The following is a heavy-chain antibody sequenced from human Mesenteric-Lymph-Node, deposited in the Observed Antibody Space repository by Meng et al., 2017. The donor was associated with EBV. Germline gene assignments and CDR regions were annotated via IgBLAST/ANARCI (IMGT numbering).Heavy chain of an antibody. Sequence: QVQLQRWGAGVLKPSETLSLTCAVYGGSFNDYSWTWIRQPPGKGLEWIGEIDHSGSNNYNPSLKSRVTMAVDTSKNQFSLKLASVTAADTAVYYCARVDYTKSLPFDYWGRGTLVTVSS. V-gene: IGHV4-34*01. J-gene: IGHJ4*02. CDR2: IDHSGSN. CDR1: GGSFNDYS. D-gene: IGHD2-2*02. CDR3: ARVDYTKSLPFDY.